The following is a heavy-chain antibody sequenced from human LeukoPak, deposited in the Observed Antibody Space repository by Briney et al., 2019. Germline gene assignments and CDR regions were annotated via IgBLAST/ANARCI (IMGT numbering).Heavy chain of an antibody. Sequence: ASVKVSCKASGSTFSSYAISWVRQAPGQGLEWMGRIIPIFGTANYAQKFQGRVTITTDESTSTAYMELSSLRSEDTAVYYCARREVYARHDTFDIWGQGTMVTVSS. V-gene: IGHV1-69*05. CDR3: ARREVYARHDTFDI. CDR2: IIPIFGTA. D-gene: IGHD2-8*01. J-gene: IGHJ3*02. CDR1: GSTFSSYA.